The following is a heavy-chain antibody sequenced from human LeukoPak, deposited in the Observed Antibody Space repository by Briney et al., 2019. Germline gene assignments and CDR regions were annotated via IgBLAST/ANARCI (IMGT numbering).Heavy chain of an antibody. D-gene: IGHD6-19*01. CDR2: YHIGNT. J-gene: IGHJ6*03. CDR1: GVSIRGDTYY. V-gene: IGHV4-39*01. Sequence: SSETLSLTCTVSGVSIRGDTYYWGWIRQPPGKGLEWIGNYHIGNTYYNPSLKSRVTISEDTSKNQLSLRVNSVTAADTAVYYCARLWDSTGLYFYYYMDIWGEGTTVTVSS. CDR3: ARLWDSTGLYFYYYMDI.